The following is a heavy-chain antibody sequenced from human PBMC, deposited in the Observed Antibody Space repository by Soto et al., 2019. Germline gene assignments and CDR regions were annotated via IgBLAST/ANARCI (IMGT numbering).Heavy chain of an antibody. Sequence: GLEWVSAISGSGGSTYYADSVKGRFTISRDNSKNTLYLQMNSLRAEDTAVYYCAKDGSSLVVPKYYFDYWGQGTLVTVSS. J-gene: IGHJ4*02. CDR2: ISGSGGST. D-gene: IGHD2-2*01. CDR3: AKDGSSLVVPKYYFDY. V-gene: IGHV3-23*01.